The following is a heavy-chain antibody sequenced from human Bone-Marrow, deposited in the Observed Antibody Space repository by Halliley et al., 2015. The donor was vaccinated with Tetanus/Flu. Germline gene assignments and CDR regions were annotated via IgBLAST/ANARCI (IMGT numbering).Heavy chain of an antibody. D-gene: IGHD2-15*01. V-gene: IGHV3-23*01. CDR3: AKGGGWRAYPFQWFDP. CDR2: GNGVDT. Sequence: GNGVDTYSADSVKGRFTISRENSKGTLYLQMDSRRAEDAAVYFCAKGGGWRAYPFQWFDPWGQGTLVTVSS. J-gene: IGHJ5*02.